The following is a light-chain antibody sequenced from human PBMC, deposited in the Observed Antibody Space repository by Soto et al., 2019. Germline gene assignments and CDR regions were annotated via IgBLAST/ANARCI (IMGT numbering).Light chain of an antibody. V-gene: IGLV1-40*01. Sequence: QSVLTQPPSVSGAPGQRVTISRTGSSSNIGAGYDVHWYQQLPRTAPKLLIYGNSIRPSGVPDRFSGSKSGTSASLAITGLQAEDEADYYCQSYDTSLSAVVFGGGTKLTVL. CDR2: GNS. J-gene: IGLJ2*01. CDR3: QSYDTSLSAVV. CDR1: SSNIGAGYD.